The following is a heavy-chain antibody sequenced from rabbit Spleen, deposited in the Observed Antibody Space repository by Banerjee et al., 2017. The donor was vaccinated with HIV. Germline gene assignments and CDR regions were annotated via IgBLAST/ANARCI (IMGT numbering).Heavy chain of an antibody. D-gene: IGHD1-1*01. CDR3: ARNYVNVFDP. J-gene: IGHJ2*01. CDR2: IDAGSSGDT. CDR1: GFSFSSRYY. V-gene: IGHV1S40*01. Sequence: QSLEESGGDLVKPGASLTLTCTASGFSFSSRYYMCWVRQAPGKGLEWIACIDAGSSGDTYYASWAKGRFTISKTSSTTVTLQLTSLTAADTATYFCARNYVNVFDPWGQGTLVTVS.